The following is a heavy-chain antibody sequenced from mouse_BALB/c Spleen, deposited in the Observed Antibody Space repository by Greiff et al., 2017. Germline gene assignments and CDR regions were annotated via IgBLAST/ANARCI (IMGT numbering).Heavy chain of an antibody. J-gene: IGHJ3*01. CDR1: GFTFSSYG. CDR2: ISSGGSYT. CDR3: ASDLLWLRRGAY. D-gene: IGHD2-2*01. V-gene: IGHV5-6*01. Sequence: EVKVVESGGDLVKPGGSLKLSCAASGFTFSSYGMSWVRQTPDKRLEWVATISSGGSYTYYPDSVKGRFTISRDNAKNTLYLQMSSLKSEDTAMYYCASDLLWLRRGAYWGQGTLVTVSA.